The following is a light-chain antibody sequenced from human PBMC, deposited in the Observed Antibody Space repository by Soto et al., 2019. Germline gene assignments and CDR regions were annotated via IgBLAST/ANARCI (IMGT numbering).Light chain of an antibody. Sequence: EIVLTQSPGTLSLSPGDRATLSCRASQSVSSSYLAWYQQKPGQAPRLLIYGASSRATGIPDRFSGSGSGTDFTLIISRLETEDFAMYYCQQYGDSPWTFGQGTKVDIK. CDR2: GAS. V-gene: IGKV3-20*01. CDR1: QSVSSSY. J-gene: IGKJ1*01. CDR3: QQYGDSPWT.